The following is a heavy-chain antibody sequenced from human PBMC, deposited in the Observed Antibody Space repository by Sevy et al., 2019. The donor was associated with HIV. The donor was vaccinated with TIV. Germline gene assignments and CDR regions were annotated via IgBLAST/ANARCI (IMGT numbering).Heavy chain of an antibody. CDR3: ARAGKPSYYYDSFNYYYYMDV. CDR1: GYSFTTYW. V-gene: IGHV5-51*01. Sequence: GESLKISCKGSGYSFTTYWIGWVRQMPGKGLEWMGIISPGDSDTRYSPSFQGQVTISADQSISTAYLQWISLKASDTAMYYCARAGKPSYYYDSFNYYYYMDVWGKGTTVTVSS. J-gene: IGHJ6*03. D-gene: IGHD3-22*01. CDR2: ISPGDSDT.